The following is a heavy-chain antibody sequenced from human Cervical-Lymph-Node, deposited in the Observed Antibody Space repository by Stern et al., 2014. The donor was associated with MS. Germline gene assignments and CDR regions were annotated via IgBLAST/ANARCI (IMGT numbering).Heavy chain of an antibody. Sequence: VQLVESGAEVKKPGASVKVSCKASGYTFTSYGISCVRQAPGKGLEWMGWISADNDNTNYAQKLQGRVTITTDTSTSTAYMELRSLRSDDTAVYYCARGLLGSENAFDIWGQGTMVTVSS. V-gene: IGHV1-18*01. CDR1: GYTFTSYG. CDR3: ARGLLGSENAFDI. D-gene: IGHD2-15*01. J-gene: IGHJ3*02. CDR2: ISADNDNT.